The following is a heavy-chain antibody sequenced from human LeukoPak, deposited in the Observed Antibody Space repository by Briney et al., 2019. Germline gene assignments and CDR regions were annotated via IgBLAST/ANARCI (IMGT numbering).Heavy chain of an antibody. CDR1: GFTVSSSY. V-gene: IGHV3-66*01. CDR2: IYSGGST. CDR3: ARGASGYCSGGSCYDAFDI. Sequence: PGGSLRLSCAASGFTVSSSYMSWVRQAPGKGLEWVSVIYSGGSTYYADSVKGRFTISRDNSKNTLYLQMNSLRAEDTAVYYCARGASGYCSGGSCYDAFDIWGQGTMVTVSS. J-gene: IGHJ3*02. D-gene: IGHD2-15*01.